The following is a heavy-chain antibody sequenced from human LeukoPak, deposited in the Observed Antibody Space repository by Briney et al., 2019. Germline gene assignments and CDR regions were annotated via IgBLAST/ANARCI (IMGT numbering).Heavy chain of an antibody. J-gene: IGHJ4*02. CDR1: GYTFTGYY. V-gene: IGHV1-2*02. CDR2: INPNSGGT. CDR3: ARGGITMVRGVIGPFDY. Sequence: ASVKVSCKASGYTFTGYYMHWVRQAPGQGLEWMGWINPNSGGTNYAQKFQGRVTMTRDMSISTAYMELSRLRSDDTAVYYCARGGITMVRGVIGPFDYWGQGTLVTVSS. D-gene: IGHD3-10*01.